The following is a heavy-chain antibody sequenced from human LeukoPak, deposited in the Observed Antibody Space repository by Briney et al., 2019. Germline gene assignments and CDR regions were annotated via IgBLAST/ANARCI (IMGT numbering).Heavy chain of an antibody. Sequence: SETLSLTCTVSGGSISSSSYYWGWIRQPPGKGLEGIGSIYYSGSTYYNPSLKSRVTISVDTSKNQFSLKLSSVTAADTAVYYCASRARRYSSSSTFDYWGQGTLVTVSS. D-gene: IGHD6-6*01. V-gene: IGHV4-39*01. J-gene: IGHJ4*02. CDR2: IYYSGST. CDR1: GGSISSSSYY. CDR3: ASRARRYSSSSTFDY.